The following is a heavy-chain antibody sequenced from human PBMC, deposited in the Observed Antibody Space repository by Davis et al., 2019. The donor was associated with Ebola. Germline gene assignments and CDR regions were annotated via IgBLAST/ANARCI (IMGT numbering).Heavy chain of an antibody. D-gene: IGHD2-15*01. CDR2: ISAYNGNT. V-gene: IGHV1-18*01. Sequence: ASVKVSCKASGYTFTSYGISWVRQAPGQGLEWMGWISAYNGNTNYAQKLQGRVTMTTDTSTSTAYMELSSLRSEDTAVYYCARDGLPYCSGGSCYPSNWFDPWGQGTLVTVSS. CDR1: GYTFTSYG. CDR3: ARDGLPYCSGGSCYPSNWFDP. J-gene: IGHJ5*02.